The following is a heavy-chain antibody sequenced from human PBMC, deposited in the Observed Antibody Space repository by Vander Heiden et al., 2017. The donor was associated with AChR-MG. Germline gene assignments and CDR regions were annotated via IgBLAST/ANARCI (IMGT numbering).Heavy chain of an antibody. D-gene: IGHD6-19*01. CDR2: IYYSGST. Sequence: QLQLQESGPGLVTPSETLSLTCTVSGGPISSSSYYWGWIRQPPGKGLEWIGSIYYSGSTYYNPSLKSRVTISVDTSKNQFSLKLSSVTAADTAVYYCARQAVAGNNWFDPWGQGTLVTVSS. CDR3: ARQAVAGNNWFDP. CDR1: GGPISSSSYY. V-gene: IGHV4-39*01. J-gene: IGHJ5*02.